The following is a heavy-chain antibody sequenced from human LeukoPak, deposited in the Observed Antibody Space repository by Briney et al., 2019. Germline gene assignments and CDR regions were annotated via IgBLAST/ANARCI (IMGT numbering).Heavy chain of an antibody. CDR1: GFSLNTDRVL. CDR2: IYGDDDK. Sequence: ESGPTLVKPTQTLTLTCTFSGFSLNTDRVLVGWVRQPPGKALEWLAFIYGDDDKRYSPSLKSRLTITKDNSKKQVVLTMTNMDPEDTATYHCVHRTTVTSFDLWGQGALVTVSS. D-gene: IGHD4-17*01. V-gene: IGHV2-5*02. J-gene: IGHJ4*02. CDR3: VHRTTVTSFDL.